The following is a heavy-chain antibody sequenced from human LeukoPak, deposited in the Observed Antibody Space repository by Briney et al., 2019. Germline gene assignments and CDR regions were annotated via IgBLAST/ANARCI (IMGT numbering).Heavy chain of an antibody. CDR2: IYYSGTT. V-gene: IGHV4-59*08. Sequence: SETLSLTCTVSGGSVSGYYWSWIRQPPGKGLEWIGYIYYSGTTYYNPSLKSRVTMSVDTSKNQFSLKLSSVTAADTAVYYCARHYYGGSGAFDIWGQGTMVTVSS. CDR1: GGSVSGYY. J-gene: IGHJ3*02. D-gene: IGHD4-23*01. CDR3: ARHYYGGSGAFDI.